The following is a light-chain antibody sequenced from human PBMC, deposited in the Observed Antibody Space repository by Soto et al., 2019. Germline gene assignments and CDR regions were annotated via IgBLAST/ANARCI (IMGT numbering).Light chain of an antibody. V-gene: IGKV3-11*01. J-gene: IGKJ1*01. Sequence: EIVLTQSPATLSLSPGERATLSCRASQSVSTYLAWYQQKPGQAPRLLIYDASSRATGIPARFSGSGSGTEFTLTISSLEPEDIAVYYCQQRSNWPVTFGQGTRVEIK. CDR1: QSVSTY. CDR3: QQRSNWPVT. CDR2: DAS.